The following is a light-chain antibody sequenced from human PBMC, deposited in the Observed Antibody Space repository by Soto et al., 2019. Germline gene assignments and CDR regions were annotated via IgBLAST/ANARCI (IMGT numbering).Light chain of an antibody. J-gene: IGLJ2*01. Sequence: QSALTQPRPVSGSPGQSVTISCTGTSSDVGGYNFVSWYQQHPGKAPKLMIYDVSQRPSGVPDRFSGSKSGNTASLTISGLQDDDESDYYCCSYAGSHFLFGGGTKLTVL. V-gene: IGLV2-11*01. CDR1: SSDVGGYNF. CDR2: DVS. CDR3: CSYAGSHFL.